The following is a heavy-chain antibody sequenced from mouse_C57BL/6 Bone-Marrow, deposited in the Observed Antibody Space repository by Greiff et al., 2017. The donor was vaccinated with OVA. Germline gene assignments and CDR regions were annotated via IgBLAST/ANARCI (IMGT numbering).Heavy chain of an antibody. D-gene: IGHD2-4*01. CDR2: IYPRSGNT. CDR1: GYTFTSYG. J-gene: IGHJ4*01. CDR3: ARSGYDYDGGDYAMDY. Sequence: VKLQQSGAELARPGASVKLSCKASGYTFTSYGISWVKQRTGQGLEWIGEIYPRSGNTYYNEKFKGKATLTADKSSSTAYMELRSLTSEDSAVYFCARSGYDYDGGDYAMDYWGQGTSVTVSS. V-gene: IGHV1-81*01.